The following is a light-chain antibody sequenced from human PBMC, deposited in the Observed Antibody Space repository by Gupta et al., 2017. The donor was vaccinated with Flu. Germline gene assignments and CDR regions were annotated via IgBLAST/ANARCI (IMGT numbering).Light chain of an antibody. V-gene: IGKV3-11*01. Sequence: EIVLTQSPATLSLSPGERATLSCRASQSVSNYLAWFQQKPGQAPRLLIYDVSHRATGIPARFSGSGSGTDFTLTISSLEPDDFAVYYCQQRRNWPLFTFGPGTKVDIK. CDR2: DVS. J-gene: IGKJ3*01. CDR3: QQRRNWPLFT. CDR1: QSVSNY.